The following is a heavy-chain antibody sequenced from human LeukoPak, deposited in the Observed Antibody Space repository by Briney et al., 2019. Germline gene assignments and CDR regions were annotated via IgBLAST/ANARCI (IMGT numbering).Heavy chain of an antibody. V-gene: IGHV3-23*01. D-gene: IGHD3-22*01. Sequence: GGSLRLSCAASGLTFSSYGMSWVRQAPGKGLEWVSAISGSGGSTYYADSVKGRFTISRDNSKNTLYLQMNSLRAEDTAVYYCAKPLLDYYDSRGRLFDYWGQGTLVTVSS. CDR3: AKPLLDYYDSRGRLFDY. CDR2: ISGSGGST. CDR1: GLTFSSYG. J-gene: IGHJ4*02.